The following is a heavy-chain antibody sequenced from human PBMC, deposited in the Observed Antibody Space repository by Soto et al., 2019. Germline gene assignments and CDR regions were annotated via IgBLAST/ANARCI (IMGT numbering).Heavy chain of an antibody. Sequence: TGGSLRLSCAASGFTVSSNYMSWVRQAPGKGLEWVSVIYSVGSTYYADSVKGRFTISRDNSKNTLYLQMNSLRAEDTAVYYCASNYGDYDGIIDYWGQETLVTVSS. V-gene: IGHV3-53*01. D-gene: IGHD4-17*01. CDR3: ASNYGDYDGIIDY. CDR1: GFTVSSNY. J-gene: IGHJ4*02. CDR2: IYSVGST.